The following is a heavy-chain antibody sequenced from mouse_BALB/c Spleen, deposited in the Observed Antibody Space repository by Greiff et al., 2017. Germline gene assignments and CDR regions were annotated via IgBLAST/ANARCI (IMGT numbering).Heavy chain of an antibody. CDR3: ARDYDGYPFDY. Sequence: VQRVESGAELVRPGTSVKVSCKASGYAFTNYLIEWVKQRPGQGLEWIGVINPGSGGTNYNEKFKGKATLTADKSSSTAYMQLSSLTSDDSAVYFCARDYDGYPFDYWGQGTTLTVSS. J-gene: IGHJ2*01. V-gene: IGHV1-54*01. D-gene: IGHD2-3*01. CDR2: INPGSGGT. CDR1: GYAFTNYL.